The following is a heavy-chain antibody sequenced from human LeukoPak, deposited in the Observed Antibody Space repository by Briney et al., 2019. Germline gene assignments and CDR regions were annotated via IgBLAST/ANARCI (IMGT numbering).Heavy chain of an antibody. CDR3: ASRRYIWFGELSLYYYYGMDV. Sequence: SETLSLTCAVYGGSFSGYYWSWLRQPPGKGLEWIGEINHSGSTNYNPSLKSRVTISVDTSKNQFSLKLSSVTAADTAVYYCASRRYIWFGELSLYYYYGMDVWGQGTTVTASS. D-gene: IGHD3-10*01. CDR1: GGSFSGYY. CDR2: INHSGST. J-gene: IGHJ6*02. V-gene: IGHV4-34*01.